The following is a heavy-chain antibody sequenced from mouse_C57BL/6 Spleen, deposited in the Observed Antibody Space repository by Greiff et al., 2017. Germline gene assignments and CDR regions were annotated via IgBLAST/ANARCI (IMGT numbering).Heavy chain of an antibody. V-gene: IGHV5-4*01. CDR2: ISDGGSYT. J-gene: IGHJ2*01. Sequence: EVQLQQSGGGLVKPGGSLKLSCAASGFTFSSYAMSWVRQTPEKKLEWVATISDGGSYTYYPDNVKGRFTISRDNAKNNLYLQMSHLKSEDTAMYYCARENPSNYFDYWGQGTTLTVSS. CDR1: GFTFSSYA. CDR3: ARENPSNYFDY.